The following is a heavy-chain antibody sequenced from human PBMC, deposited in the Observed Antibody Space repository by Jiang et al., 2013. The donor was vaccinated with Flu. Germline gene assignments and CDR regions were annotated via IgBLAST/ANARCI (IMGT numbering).Heavy chain of an antibody. CDR2: TYYKSRWYN. J-gene: IGHJ6*01. D-gene: IGHD3-3*01. CDR3: VSRESPGEWLRWGYLYFYGMDV. Sequence: SQTLSLTCAISGDSVSSNSAAWNWIRQSPSRGLEWLGRTYYKSRWYNDYASSVRSRVTISSDTSKNQFSLHLNSMTPEDTAVVFFVSRESPGEWLRWGYLYFYGMDV. CDR1: GDSVSSNSAA. V-gene: IGHV6-1*01.